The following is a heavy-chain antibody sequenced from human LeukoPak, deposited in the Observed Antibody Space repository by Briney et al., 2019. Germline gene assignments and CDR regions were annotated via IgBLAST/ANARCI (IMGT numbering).Heavy chain of an antibody. D-gene: IGHD3-10*01. J-gene: IGHJ4*02. Sequence: GGSLRLSCAASGFTVSSNYMRWVRQAPGKGLEWVSVIYSGGSTYYADSVKGRFTISRDNSKNTLYLRMNSRRAEDTAVYYCARDGYYGSGEGQAPLDYWGQGTLVTVSS. CDR2: IYSGGST. CDR1: GFTVSSNY. V-gene: IGHV3-66*01. CDR3: ARDGYYGSGEGQAPLDY.